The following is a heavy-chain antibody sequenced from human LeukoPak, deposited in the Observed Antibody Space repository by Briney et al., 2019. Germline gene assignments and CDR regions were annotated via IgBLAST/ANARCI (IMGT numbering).Heavy chain of an antibody. J-gene: IGHJ4*01. CDR3: AKSRQSDYDFWSGQPLDY. V-gene: IGHV3-7*03. D-gene: IGHD3-3*01. CDR2: IKQDGSEK. Sequence: GGSLRLSCAASGFTVSSNYMSWVRQAPGKGLEWVANIKQDGSEKYYVDSVKGRFTISRDNAKNTLYLQMNSLRAEDTAVYYCAKSRQSDYDFWSGQPLDYWGQGTLVTVSS. CDR1: GFTVSSNY.